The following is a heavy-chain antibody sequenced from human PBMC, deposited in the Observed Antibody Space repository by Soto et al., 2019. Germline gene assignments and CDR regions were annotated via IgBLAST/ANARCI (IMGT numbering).Heavy chain of an antibody. V-gene: IGHV1-69*13. CDR1: GGTFSSYA. CDR3: ARFYPITIFGVVRGWLDP. D-gene: IGHD3-3*01. J-gene: IGHJ5*02. Sequence: ASVKVSCKASGGTFSSYAISWVRQAPGQGLEWMGGIIPIFGTANYAQKFQGRVTITADESTSTAYMELSSLRSEDTAVYYCARFYPITIFGVVRGWLDPWGQGTLVTVSS. CDR2: IIPIFGTA.